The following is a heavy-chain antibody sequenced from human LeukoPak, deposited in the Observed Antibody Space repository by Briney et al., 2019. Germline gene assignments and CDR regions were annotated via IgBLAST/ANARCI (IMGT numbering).Heavy chain of an antibody. Sequence: GGSLRLSCAASGFTFSSYWMHWVRQAPGKGLVWVSRINSDGGSTSYADSVKGRFTISRDNAKNTLYLQMNSLRAEDTAVYYCARESYCSGGSCYSGRAFDIWGQGTMVTVSS. CDR3: ARESYCSGGSCYSGRAFDI. D-gene: IGHD2-15*01. CDR1: GFTFSSYW. V-gene: IGHV3-74*01. J-gene: IGHJ3*02. CDR2: INSDGGST.